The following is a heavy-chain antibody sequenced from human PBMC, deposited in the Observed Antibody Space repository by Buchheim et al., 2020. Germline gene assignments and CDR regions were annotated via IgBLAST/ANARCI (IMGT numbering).Heavy chain of an antibody. CDR2: ISSSSSYI. V-gene: IGHV3-21*01. CDR1: GFTFSSYS. Sequence: EVQLVESGGGLVKPGGSLRLSCAASGFTFSSYSMNWVRQAPGKGLEWVSSISSSSSYIYYADSVKGRFTISRDNAKNSLYLQMNSLRAEDTAVYYCARDESSGSVWEYYYGMDVWGQGTT. CDR3: ARDESSGSVWEYYYGMDV. D-gene: IGHD6-19*01. J-gene: IGHJ6*02.